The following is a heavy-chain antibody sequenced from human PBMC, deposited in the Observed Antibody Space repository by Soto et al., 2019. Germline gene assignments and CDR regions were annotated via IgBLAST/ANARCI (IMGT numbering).Heavy chain of an antibody. V-gene: IGHV1-69*13. CDR2: IIPIFGTA. CDR3: ARAPEYDFWSGYYLTPWFDP. J-gene: IGHJ5*02. D-gene: IGHD3-3*01. CDR1: GVGFRSNA. Sequence: GASVKLCWKARGVGFRSNARRWVRQAHRKGLEWMGGIIPIFGTANYAQKFQGRVTITADESTSTAYMELSSLRSEDTAVYYCARAPEYDFWSGYYLTPWFDPWGQGTLVTVSS.